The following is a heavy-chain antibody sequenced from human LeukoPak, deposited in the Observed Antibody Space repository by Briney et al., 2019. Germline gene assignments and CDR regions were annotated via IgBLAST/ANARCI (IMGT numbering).Heavy chain of an antibody. CDR2: ISSSSSYI. J-gene: IGHJ4*02. D-gene: IGHD6-6*01. CDR1: GFTFSSYS. V-gene: IGHV3-21*01. CDR3: AREEDSSSYFDY. Sequence: GGSLRLSCAASGFTFSSYSMNWVRQAPGKGLGWVSSISSSSSYIYYADSVKGRFTISRDNAKNSLYLQMNSLRAEDTAVYYCAREEDSSSYFDYWGQGTLVTVSS.